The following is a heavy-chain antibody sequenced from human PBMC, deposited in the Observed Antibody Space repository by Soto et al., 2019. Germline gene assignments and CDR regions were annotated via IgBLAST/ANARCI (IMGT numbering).Heavy chain of an antibody. CDR1: GYSFTSYW. Sequence: PGESLKISCQGSGYSFTSYWIGWVRQMPGKGLEWMGIIYPGDSDTRYSPSFQGQVTISADKSINTAYLQWSSLKASDTAMYYCARQTARRIAAAGLYYYYYYGMDVWGQGTTVTV. V-gene: IGHV5-51*01. J-gene: IGHJ6*02. CDR2: IYPGDSDT. D-gene: IGHD6-13*01. CDR3: ARQTARRIAAAGLYYYYYYGMDV.